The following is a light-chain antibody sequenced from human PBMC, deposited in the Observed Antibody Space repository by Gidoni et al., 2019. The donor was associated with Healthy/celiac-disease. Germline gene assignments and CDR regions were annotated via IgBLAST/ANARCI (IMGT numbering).Light chain of an antibody. Sequence: DIQLTQSPSSLSASVGVRVTITCRASQSISSYLNWYQQKPGKAPKLLIYAASSLQSGVPSRFSGSGSGTDFTLTISSLQPEDFATYYCQQSYSTPWTFXQXTKVEIK. CDR1: QSISSY. CDR3: QQSYSTPWT. CDR2: AAS. J-gene: IGKJ1*01. V-gene: IGKV1-39*01.